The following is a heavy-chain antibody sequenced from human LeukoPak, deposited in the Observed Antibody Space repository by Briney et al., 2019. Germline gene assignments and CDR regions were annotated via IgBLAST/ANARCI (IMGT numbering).Heavy chain of an antibody. V-gene: IGHV3-30*02. CDR2: IRYDGSNK. J-gene: IGHJ5*02. Sequence: PGGSLRLSCAASGFTFSSYGMHWVRQAPGKGLEWVAFIRYDGSNKYYADSVKGRFTISRDNSKNTLYLQMNSLRAEDTAVYYCARLTRREGWFDLWGQGTLVTVSS. CDR1: GFTFSSYG. CDR3: ARLTRREGWFDL.